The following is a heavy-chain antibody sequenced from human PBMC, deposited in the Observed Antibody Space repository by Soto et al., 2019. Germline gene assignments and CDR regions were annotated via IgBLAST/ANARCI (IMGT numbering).Heavy chain of an antibody. CDR1: GFTFTSSA. V-gene: IGHV1-58*01. J-gene: IGHJ4*02. D-gene: IGHD2-15*01. CDR2: IVVGSGNT. Sequence: SVKVSCKASGFTFTSSAVQWVRQARGQRLEWIGWIVVGSGNTNYAQKFQERVTITRDMSTSTAYMELSSLRSEDTAVYYCTAFKYCSGGSCRYYFDYWGQGTLVTVSS. CDR3: TAFKYCSGGSCRYYFDY.